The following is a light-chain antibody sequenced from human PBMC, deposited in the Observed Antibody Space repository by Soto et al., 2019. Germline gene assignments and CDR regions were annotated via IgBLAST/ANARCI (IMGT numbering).Light chain of an antibody. V-gene: IGKV3-20*01. J-gene: IGKJ5*01. CDR3: QQYGSSAPIT. CDR2: GAS. CDR1: QSVSSSY. Sequence: IVMTQSPATLSVSPWERATLSCRASQSVSSSYLAWYQQKPGQAPRLLIYGASIRATGIPDRFSGSGSETDFTLTISRLEPEDFALYYCQQYGSSAPITFGQGTRLEIK.